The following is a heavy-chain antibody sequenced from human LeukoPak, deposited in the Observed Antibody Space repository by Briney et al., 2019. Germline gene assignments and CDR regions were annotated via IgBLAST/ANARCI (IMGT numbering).Heavy chain of an antibody. Sequence: ASVKVSCKASGYTFTSYYMHWVRQAPGQGLEWMGIINPSGGSTSYAQKFQGRVTMTRDMSTSTVYMELSSLRSEDTAVYYCARAGIAAAGTDWGQGTLVTVSS. CDR2: INPSGGST. CDR1: GYTFTSYY. V-gene: IGHV1-46*01. CDR3: ARAGIAAAGTD. D-gene: IGHD6-13*01. J-gene: IGHJ4*02.